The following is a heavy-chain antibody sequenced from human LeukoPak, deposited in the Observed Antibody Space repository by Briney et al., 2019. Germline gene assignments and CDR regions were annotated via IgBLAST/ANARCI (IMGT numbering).Heavy chain of an antibody. V-gene: IGHV3-30*04. CDR3: ARDYEGLWFGEFYYYYYMDV. D-gene: IGHD3-10*01. CDR2: ISYDGSNK. Sequence: SCKASGGTFSSYAMHWVRQAPGKGLEWVAVISYDGSNKYYADSVKGRFTISRDNSKNTLYLQMNSLRAEDTAVYYCARDYEGLWFGEFYYYYYMDVWGKGTTVTVSS. J-gene: IGHJ6*03. CDR1: GGTFSSYA.